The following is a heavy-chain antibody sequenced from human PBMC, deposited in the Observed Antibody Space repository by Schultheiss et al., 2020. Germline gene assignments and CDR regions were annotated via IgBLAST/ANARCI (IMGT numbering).Heavy chain of an antibody. CDR2: INTNTGNP. CDR1: GYTFTSYY. J-gene: IGHJ4*02. Sequence: SVKVSCKASGYTFTSYYMHWVRQAPGQGLEWMGWINTNTGNPTYAQGFTGRFVFSLDTSVSTAYLQITSLKAEDTAVYYCARVSGYCSSTSCPTKKLDYWGQGTLVTVSS. CDR3: ARVSGYCSSTSCPTKKLDY. D-gene: IGHD2-2*01. V-gene: IGHV7-4-1*02.